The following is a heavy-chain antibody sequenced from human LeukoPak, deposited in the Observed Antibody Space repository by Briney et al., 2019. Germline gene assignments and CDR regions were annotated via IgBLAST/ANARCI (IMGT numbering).Heavy chain of an antibody. CDR1: GLTFNTYS. V-gene: IGHV3-21*01. CDR3: ARDDRDISSFRFDY. CDR2: ISSHRRDI. Sequence: GGSMTLSCAPAGLTFNTYSMNWVRQAPGKGLEWVSSISSHRRDIYYADSVKGRFTISRDNAKNSLHLQMNSLRAEDTAVYYCARDDRDISSFRFDYWGHGILVTVSS. J-gene: IGHJ4*01. D-gene: IGHD6-6*01.